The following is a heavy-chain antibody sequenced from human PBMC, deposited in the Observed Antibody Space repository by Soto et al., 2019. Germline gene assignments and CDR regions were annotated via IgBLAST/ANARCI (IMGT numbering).Heavy chain of an antibody. CDR3: ARARYCASPTCYKHYYYGMDT. Sequence: ASVKVSCKASGYTFTSHGISWVRQAPGQGLEWLGWISTYNSRTHYAQKVQGRVTMTTDTSTSTAYLDLSSLTFDDTAVYYCARARYCASPTCYKHYYYGMDTWGQGTTVTVSS. CDR2: ISTYNSRT. D-gene: IGHD2-2*02. V-gene: IGHV1-18*04. CDR1: GYTFTSHG. J-gene: IGHJ6*02.